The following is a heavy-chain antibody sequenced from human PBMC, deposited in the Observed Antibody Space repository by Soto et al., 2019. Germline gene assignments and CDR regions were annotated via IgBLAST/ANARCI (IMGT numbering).Heavy chain of an antibody. CDR3: ARIVSYSSSWADY. CDR1: GFSLSNARMG. V-gene: IGHV2-26*01. Sequence: QVTLKESGPVLVKPTETLTLTYTVPGFSLSNARMGVSWIRQPPGKALEWLAHIFSNYEKAYSTSLKSRLTISKDTSKSQVVLTMTNMDPVDTATYYCARIVSYSSSWADYWGQGTLVTVSS. CDR2: IFSNYEK. D-gene: IGHD6-13*01. J-gene: IGHJ4*02.